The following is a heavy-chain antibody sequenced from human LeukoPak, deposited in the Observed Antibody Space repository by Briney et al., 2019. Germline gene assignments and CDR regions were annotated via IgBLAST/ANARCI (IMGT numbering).Heavy chain of an antibody. Sequence: PSGTLSLTCVVSGGSISSFDWWSWVRQPPGKGLEWIGETHQSGFTNYNPSLESRVTITADTSKNQFSLKLSSVTAADTAVYYCARGPYPNPRAWGQGTLVTVSS. V-gene: IGHV4-4*02. CDR3: ARGPYPNPRA. D-gene: IGHD1-14*01. CDR2: THQSGFT. CDR1: GGSISSFDW. J-gene: IGHJ5*02.